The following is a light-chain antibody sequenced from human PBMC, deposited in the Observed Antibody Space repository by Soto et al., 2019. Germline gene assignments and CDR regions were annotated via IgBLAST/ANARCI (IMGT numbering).Light chain of an antibody. V-gene: IGLV2-14*03. CDR2: DVS. CDR3: TSYTSSTPFYD. CDR1: RTDVADGYDY. Sequence: QSVLTQPASVSGSPGQSIAISCTGVRTDVADGYDYVSWYQQHPGQAPQLIIYDVSNRPSGVSDRFSGSKSGNTASLTISGLQAEDEAEYYCTSYTSSTPFYDFGTGTKLTVL. J-gene: IGLJ1*01.